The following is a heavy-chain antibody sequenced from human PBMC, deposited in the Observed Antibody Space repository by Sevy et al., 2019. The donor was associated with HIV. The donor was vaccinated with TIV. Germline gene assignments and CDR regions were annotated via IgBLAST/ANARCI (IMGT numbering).Heavy chain of an antibody. CDR2: IFGGGST. J-gene: IGHJ4*02. CDR1: GLPAMAKK. CDR3: VSLFLSYRSGWSYFDY. D-gene: IGHD6-19*01. Sequence: GGSLRLSCAILGLPAMAKKIIWFPKAPGKGLEGFSVIFGGGSTNYADSAKGRFTISRDNSKNTVDLQMNSVRAEDTAVYYCVSLFLSYRSGWSYFDYWGQGTLVTVSS. V-gene: IGHV3-66*02.